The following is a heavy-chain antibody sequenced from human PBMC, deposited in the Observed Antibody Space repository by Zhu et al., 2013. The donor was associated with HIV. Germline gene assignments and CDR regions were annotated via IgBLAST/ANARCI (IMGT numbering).Heavy chain of an antibody. Sequence: VQLQESGPGLVKPSETLSLTCTVSGGSISSYYWNWIRQPPGKGLEWIGYIDYSGSTDYNPSLKSRVTISVDTSREQFSLKLNSVTAADTAVYFCARVPNYYGSGTTDSWGQGTLVTVSS. J-gene: IGHJ4*02. D-gene: IGHD3-10*01. CDR2: IDYSGST. CDR1: GGSISSYY. CDR3: ARVPNYYGSGTTDS. V-gene: IGHV4-59*12.